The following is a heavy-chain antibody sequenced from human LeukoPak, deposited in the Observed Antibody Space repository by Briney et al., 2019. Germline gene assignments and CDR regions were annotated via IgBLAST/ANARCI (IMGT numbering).Heavy chain of an antibody. CDR2: ISSSSTYI. CDR3: ARGKWFGELSPYYFDY. Sequence: GGSLRLSCAASGFTFSSYNMNWVRQAPGMGLEWVSFISSSSTYIYYADSVKGRFTISRDNAKNSLYLQMNSLRAEDTAVYYCARGKWFGELSPYYFDYWGQGTLVTVSS. V-gene: IGHV3-21*01. CDR1: GFTFSSYN. J-gene: IGHJ4*02. D-gene: IGHD3-10*01.